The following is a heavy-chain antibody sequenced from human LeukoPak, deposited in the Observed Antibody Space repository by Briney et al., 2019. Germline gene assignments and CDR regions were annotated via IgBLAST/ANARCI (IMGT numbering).Heavy chain of an antibody. CDR2: KKQDGSEK. D-gene: IGHD2-15*01. Sequence: GGSLRLSCAASGFTFSSYWMSWVRQAPGKGLEWVANKKQDGSEKYYVDSVKGRFTISRDNAKTSLYLQMNSLRAEDTAVYYCARDQGYCSGGSCYPYYYYGMDVWGKGTTVTVSS. J-gene: IGHJ6*04. V-gene: IGHV3-7*03. CDR1: GFTFSSYW. CDR3: ARDQGYCSGGSCYPYYYYGMDV.